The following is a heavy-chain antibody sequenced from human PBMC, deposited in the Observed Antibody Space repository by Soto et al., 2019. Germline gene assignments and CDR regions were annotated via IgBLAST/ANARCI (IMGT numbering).Heavy chain of an antibody. CDR1: GYSFTSYW. D-gene: IGHD5-18*01. CDR2: IYPGDSDT. V-gene: IGHV5-51*01. CDR3: ARGISGIQLWFAFDI. J-gene: IGHJ3*02. Sequence: GESLKISCKGSGYSFTSYWIGWVRQMPGKGLEWMGIIYPGDSDTRYSPSFQGQVPISADKSITTAYLQWSSLKASDTAMYYCARGISGIQLWFAFDIWGQGTMVTVSS.